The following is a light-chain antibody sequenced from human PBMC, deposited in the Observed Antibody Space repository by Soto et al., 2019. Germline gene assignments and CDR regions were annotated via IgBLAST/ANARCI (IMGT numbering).Light chain of an antibody. CDR3: QHYNDYSWT. V-gene: IGKV1-5*03. J-gene: IGKJ1*01. CDR1: QSISVW. CDR2: KTY. Sequence: DIHMTQSPSTLSASVGDRVTITCRASQSISVWFAWYQQKPGKAPNLLIYKTYSLETGVPSRFSGSGSRTEFTLTISSLQPDDFATYYCQHYNDYSWTFGQGTKVEIK.